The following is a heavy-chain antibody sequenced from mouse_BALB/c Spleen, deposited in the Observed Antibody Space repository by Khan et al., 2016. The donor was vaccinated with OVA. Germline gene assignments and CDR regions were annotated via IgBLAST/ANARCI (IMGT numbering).Heavy chain of an antibody. J-gene: IGHJ4*01. D-gene: IGHD3-1*01. CDR1: GYTFTSYV. Sequence: VQLQQSGPELVKPGASVKMSCKASGYTFTSYVIHWVKQKPGQGLEWIGYINPYNDGTKYNEKFKGKATLTSDKSSSTAYMELSSLTSEDSAVHYCARDGGSRAGHSVDNWGQGTSVTVSS. V-gene: IGHV1S136*01. CDR2: INPYNDGT. CDR3: ARDGGSRAGHSVDN.